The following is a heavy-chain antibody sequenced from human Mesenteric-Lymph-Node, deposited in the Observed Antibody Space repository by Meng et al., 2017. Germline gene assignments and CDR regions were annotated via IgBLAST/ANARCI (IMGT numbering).Heavy chain of an antibody. CDR3: AKDSHGYGDGGH. Sequence: QVQLKESGPGLVRPSETLSLTCTVSGGSVSSGSYYWSWIRQPPGKGLEWIGYIYYSGSTNYNPSLKSRVTISVDTSKNQFSLKLSSVTAADTAVYYCAKDSHGYGDGGHWGQGTLVTVSS. D-gene: IGHD4-17*01. V-gene: IGHV4-61*01. CDR2: IYYSGST. CDR1: GGSVSSGSYY. J-gene: IGHJ4*02.